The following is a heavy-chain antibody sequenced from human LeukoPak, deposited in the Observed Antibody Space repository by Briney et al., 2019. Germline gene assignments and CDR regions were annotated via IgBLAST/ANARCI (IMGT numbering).Heavy chain of an antibody. CDR3: ARDLVAPAAIPFYYYYYMDV. D-gene: IGHD2-2*02. Sequence: PGGSLRLSCAASGFTFSSYWMSWVRQAPGKGLEWVANIKQDGSEKYYVDSVKGRFTISRDNARNSLYLQMNSLRAEDTAVYYCARDLVAPAAIPFYYYYYMDVWGKGTTVTVSS. J-gene: IGHJ6*03. V-gene: IGHV3-7*01. CDR2: IKQDGSEK. CDR1: GFTFSSYW.